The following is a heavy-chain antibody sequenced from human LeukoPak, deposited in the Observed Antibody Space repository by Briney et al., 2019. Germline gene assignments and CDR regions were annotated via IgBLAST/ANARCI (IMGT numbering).Heavy chain of an antibody. J-gene: IGHJ4*02. CDR2: IYYSNNT. V-gene: IGHV4-39*01. Sequence: SETLSLTCTVSGDSINRSSNYWGWIRQPPGKGLEWFVSIYYSNNTYYNPSLNSRVTMAVDTSKNQFYLRLRSVTAADTAVYYCARVPLYKMDRSNYYYGLTYFDYWGQGTLVTVSS. CDR3: ARVPLYKMDRSNYYYGLTYFDY. CDR1: GDSINRSSNY. D-gene: IGHD3-22*01.